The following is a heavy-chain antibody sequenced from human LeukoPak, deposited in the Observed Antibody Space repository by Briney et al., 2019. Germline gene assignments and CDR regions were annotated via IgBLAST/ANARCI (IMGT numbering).Heavy chain of an antibody. D-gene: IGHD3-22*01. CDR1: DGSFSANY. V-gene: IGHV4-34*01. J-gene: IGHJ4*02. CDR2: IYPSGAT. Sequence: SETLSLTCAVSDGSFSANYWSWIRQPPGGGLEWIAEIYPSGATQYNPSLTGRVTISADRSKSQFSLRLSSVTAADTAVYYCAGYQLWFQNDVWGQGTLVTVSS. CDR3: AGYQLWFQNDV.